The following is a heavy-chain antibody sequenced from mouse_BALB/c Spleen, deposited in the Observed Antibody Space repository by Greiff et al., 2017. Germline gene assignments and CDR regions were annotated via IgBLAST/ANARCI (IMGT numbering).Heavy chain of an antibody. J-gene: IGHJ3*01. Sequence: VQLKQSGTVLARPGASVKMSCKASGYTFTSYWMHWVKQRPGQGLEWIGAIYPGNSDTSYNQKFKGKAKLTAVTSTSTAYMELSSLTNEDSAVYYCTRWDGSSLWFAYWGQGTLVTVSA. CDR3: TRWDGSSLWFAY. CDR1: GYTFTSYW. CDR2: IYPGNSDT. D-gene: IGHD1-1*01. V-gene: IGHV1-5*01.